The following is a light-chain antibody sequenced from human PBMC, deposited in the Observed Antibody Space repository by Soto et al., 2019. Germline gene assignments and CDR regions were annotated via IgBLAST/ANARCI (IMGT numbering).Light chain of an antibody. CDR3: EQYADSPST. V-gene: IGKV3-20*01. Sequence: EIVLTQSPGTLPLSPGERATLSCRASQTVTSNYLAWYQRKPGQAPRLLIYGASSRATDNPGRFSGSGSGTDFTLAITRLEPEDFPVYFCEQYADSPSTFGQGTKVESK. J-gene: IGKJ1*01. CDR1: QTVTSNY. CDR2: GAS.